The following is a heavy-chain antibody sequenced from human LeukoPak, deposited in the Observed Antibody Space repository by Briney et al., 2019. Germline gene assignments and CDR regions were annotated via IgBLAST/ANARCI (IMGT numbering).Heavy chain of an antibody. CDR2: IRNDGSKD. V-gene: IGHV3-30*02. CDR1: GFTFSDFG. J-gene: IGHJ5*02. Sequence: PGGSLRLSCAASGFTFSDFGMHWVRQAPGKGLEWVAFIRNDGSKDYYPDSVKGRFTISRDNSRTTLYLQMHSLRIEGTAVYYCVKGGSSSHNWFDPWGQGILVTVSS. CDR3: VKGGSSSHNWFDP. D-gene: IGHD6-13*01.